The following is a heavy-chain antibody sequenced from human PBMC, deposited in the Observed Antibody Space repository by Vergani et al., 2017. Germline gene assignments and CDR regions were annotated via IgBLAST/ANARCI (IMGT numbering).Heavy chain of an antibody. CDR1: GFTFSSYA. J-gene: IGHJ4*02. CDR2: ISGSGGRT. D-gene: IGHD3-3*01. CDR3: AKGLDDFWSGYYTGFDY. V-gene: IGHV3-23*01. Sequence: EVQLLESGGGLVQPGGSLRLSCAASGFTFSSYAMSWVRQAPGKGLEWVSAISGSGGRTYYADPVKGRFTISRDNSKNTLYLQMNSLSAEDTAVYYCAKGLDDFWSGYYTGFDYWGQGTLVTVSS.